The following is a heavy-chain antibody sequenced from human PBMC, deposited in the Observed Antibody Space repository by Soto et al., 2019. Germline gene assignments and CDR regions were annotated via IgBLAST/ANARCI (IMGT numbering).Heavy chain of an antibody. J-gene: IGHJ5*02. V-gene: IGHV4-34*01. CDR1: GGSFSGYY. CDR3: ARGQPQLRCFEWLGNWFEP. Sequence: SETLSLTCVVYGGSFSGYYWNWIRQPPGKGLEWIGEINHSGSTNYNPSLKSRVTISVDTSKNQFSLKLSSVTAADMAVYYCARGQPQLRCFEWLGNWFEPWRQESLVSV. D-gene: IGHD3-3*01. CDR2: INHSGST.